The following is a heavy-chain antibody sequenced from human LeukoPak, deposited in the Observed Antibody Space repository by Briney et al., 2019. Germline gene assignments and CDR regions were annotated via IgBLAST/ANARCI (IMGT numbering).Heavy chain of an antibody. CDR3: AKGGYYDSTGLDY. J-gene: IGHJ4*02. V-gene: IGHV3-23*01. CDR2: ISGSGGST. Sequence: GGSLRLSCAASGFTFSSYAMSWVRQAPGKGLGWVSAISGSGGSTYYADSVKGRFTISRDNSKNTLYLQMNSLRAEDTAVYYCAKGGYYDSTGLDYWGQGTLVTVSS. D-gene: IGHD3-22*01. CDR1: GFTFSSYA.